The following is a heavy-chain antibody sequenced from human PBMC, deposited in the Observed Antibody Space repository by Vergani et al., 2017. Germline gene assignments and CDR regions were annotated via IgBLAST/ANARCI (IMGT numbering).Heavy chain of an antibody. V-gene: IGHV1-69*06. CDR2: IIPIFGTA. CDR3: ARAMGFGSGSYYNLYYFDY. J-gene: IGHJ4*02. Sequence: QLVQSGPEVKKPGTSVKVSCKASGGTFSSYAISWVRQAPGQGLEWMGGIIPIFGTANYAQKFQGRVTITADKSTSTAYMELSSLRSEDTAVYYCARAMGFGSGSYYNLYYFDYWGQGTLVTVSS. D-gene: IGHD3-10*01. CDR1: GGTFSSYA.